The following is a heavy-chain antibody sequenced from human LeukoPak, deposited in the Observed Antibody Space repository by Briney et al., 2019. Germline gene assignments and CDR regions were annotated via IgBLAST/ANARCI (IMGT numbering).Heavy chain of an antibody. D-gene: IGHD2-15*01. V-gene: IGHV4-4*07. Sequence: SETLSLTCTVSGGSISSYYWSWIRQPAGKGLEWIGRMYSGGSTNCNPSLKSRVTMSVDTSKNQFSLRLSSVTAADTAVYYCARDVPLVVVAAAGSSWFDPWGQGTLVTVSS. CDR2: MYSGGST. CDR3: ARDVPLVVVAAAGSSWFDP. CDR1: GGSISSYY. J-gene: IGHJ5*02.